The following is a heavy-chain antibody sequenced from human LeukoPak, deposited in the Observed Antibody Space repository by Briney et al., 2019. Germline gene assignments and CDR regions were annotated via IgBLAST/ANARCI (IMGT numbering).Heavy chain of an antibody. D-gene: IGHD1-26*01. Sequence: VGSLRLSCAASGFIFRNSAVSWVRHAPGKGLEWGSTITGSGGTTLYRDSVQGRFTISRDNSENTVLLQRSSLRAGDRAVYYCATWDEGQGAASDYWGQGTLVSVSS. CDR3: ATWDEGQGAASDY. V-gene: IGHV3-23*01. CDR2: ITGSGGTT. CDR1: GFIFRNSA. J-gene: IGHJ4*02.